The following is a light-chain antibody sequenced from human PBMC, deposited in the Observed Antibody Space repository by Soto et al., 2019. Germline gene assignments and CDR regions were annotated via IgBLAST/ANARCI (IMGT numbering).Light chain of an antibody. CDR3: QQSYTPGT. J-gene: IGKJ1*01. CDR2: AAT. CDR1: QGISTY. V-gene: IGKV1-39*01. Sequence: DIQMTQSPSSLSASIGDRVTITCRPSQGISTYLNWYQQRPGKAPRLLIYAATTLQSGVQSRFRGSGSGKDFTLTIRHLQPEDFATYYCQQSYTPGTFGEGTRVDIK.